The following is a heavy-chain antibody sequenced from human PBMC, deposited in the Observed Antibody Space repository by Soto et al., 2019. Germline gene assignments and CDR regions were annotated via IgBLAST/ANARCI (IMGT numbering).Heavy chain of an antibody. Sequence: PSETLSLTCAVYGGSFSGYSWNWIRQSPGKGLEWIGDISESGSTKYNPSIKSRVTISIDTSKNQFSLKLNSVTAADTAVYYCARGDRDSSGWTDLYNWFHPWGQGTLVTVSS. V-gene: IGHV4-34*01. J-gene: IGHJ5*02. CDR2: ISESGST. D-gene: IGHD6-19*01. CDR3: ARGDRDSSGWTDLYNWFHP. CDR1: GGSFSGYS.